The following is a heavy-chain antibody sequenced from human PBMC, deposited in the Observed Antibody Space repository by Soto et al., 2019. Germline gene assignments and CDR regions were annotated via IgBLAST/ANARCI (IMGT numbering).Heavy chain of an antibody. D-gene: IGHD3-3*01. Sequence: PGGSLRLSCVASGFTFNSYGMQWVRQAPGKGLEWVAAISYDGGNYYYVDSVKGRSTISRDNSKNTLYLQMNSLRAEDTAVYYCATHDPANANTYYDFWSYYYYYGMDVWGQGTTVTVSS. J-gene: IGHJ6*02. CDR1: GFTFNSYG. CDR2: ISYDGGNY. V-gene: IGHV3-30*03. CDR3: ATHDPANANTYYDFWSYYYYYGMDV.